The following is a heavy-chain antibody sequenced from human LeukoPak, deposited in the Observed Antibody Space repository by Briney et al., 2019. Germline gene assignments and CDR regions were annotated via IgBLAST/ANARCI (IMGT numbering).Heavy chain of an antibody. J-gene: IGHJ4*02. CDR3: AEDGSSWPFFES. CDR1: GGSMSSFY. Sequence: PSETLSLTCSVSGGSMSSFYWSWIRQPAGKGLEWIGRIYGSGTTNYNPALQSRVTMSVDTSKKQFSLKVTSVTAADTAVYYCAEDGSSWPFFESWGQGTLVTVSS. V-gene: IGHV4-4*07. D-gene: IGHD6-13*01. CDR2: IYGSGTT.